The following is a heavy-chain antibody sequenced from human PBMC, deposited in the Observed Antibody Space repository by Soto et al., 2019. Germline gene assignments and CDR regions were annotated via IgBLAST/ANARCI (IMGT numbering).Heavy chain of an antibody. CDR2: INSDGSST. V-gene: IGHV3-74*01. Sequence: EVQLLESGGGLVQPGGSLRLSCAASGFTFSSYWMHWVRQAPGKGLVWVSRINSDGSSTSYADSVKGRFTISRDNAKNTLYLQMNSLRAEDTAVYYCARGLGELLWFGEYGPLFDYWGQGTLVTVSS. CDR1: GFTFSSYW. J-gene: IGHJ4*02. CDR3: ARGLGELLWFGEYGPLFDY. D-gene: IGHD3-10*01.